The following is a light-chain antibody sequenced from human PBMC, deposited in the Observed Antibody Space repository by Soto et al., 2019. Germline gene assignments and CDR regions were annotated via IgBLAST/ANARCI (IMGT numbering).Light chain of an antibody. J-gene: IGKJ3*01. CDR1: QNINAY. Sequence: DIQMTQSPSSLSASVGDRVTITCRAGQNINAYLNWYQQKPGKDPRLLIYAASNLQSGVPSRFSGSGSGAHFTLTISSLQPEDFASYFCQQTFSPTFTFGPGTSVDF. CDR2: AAS. CDR3: QQTFSPTFT. V-gene: IGKV1-39*01.